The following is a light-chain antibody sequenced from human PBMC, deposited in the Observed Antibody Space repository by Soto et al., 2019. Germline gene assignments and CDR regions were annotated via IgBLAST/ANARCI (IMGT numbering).Light chain of an antibody. J-gene: IGLJ1*01. CDR3: ASFRSGTILV. CDR2: EVN. CDR1: RSDIGDSNF. Sequence: QSALTQPASVSGSPGQSVTTSCTGPRSDIGDSNFISWYQHSPGKAPRLLIYEVNNRPSGVSKRFSGSKAGNTASLTISGLLDDDEADYFCASFRSGTILVFGSGTKVTVL. V-gene: IGLV2-14*01.